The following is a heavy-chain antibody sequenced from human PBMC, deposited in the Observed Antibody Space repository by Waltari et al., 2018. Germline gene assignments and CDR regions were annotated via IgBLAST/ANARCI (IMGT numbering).Heavy chain of an antibody. Sequence: QVQLQESGPGLVKHSGTLSLTCAVSGGSISSSHWWSWCRQPPGKGMEWIGEIYHSGRTNYIPSSKSRVTISVDKSKNQFSLELSSVTAADTAVDYCAIEVTIFGVVAYFGYWGQGTLVSVSS. CDR2: IYHSGRT. CDR1: GGSISSSHW. CDR3: AIEVTIFGVVAYFGY. J-gene: IGHJ4*02. D-gene: IGHD3-3*01. V-gene: IGHV4-4*02.